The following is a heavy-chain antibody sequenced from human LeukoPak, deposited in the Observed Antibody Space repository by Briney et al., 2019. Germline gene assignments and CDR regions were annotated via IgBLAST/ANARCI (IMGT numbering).Heavy chain of an antibody. CDR3: ATIGLSRGSDYCGGDCYHFDY. J-gene: IGHJ4*02. D-gene: IGHD2-21*02. V-gene: IGHV1-24*01. CDR1: GYTLTEFS. Sequence: GASVKVSCKVSGYTLTEFSMHWVRQAPGKGLEWMGGFDPEDGEAIYAQKFQGRVTMTEDTSTDTASMELSSLRSEDTAMYYCATIGLSRGSDYCGGDCYHFDYWGQGTLVTVSS. CDR2: FDPEDGEA.